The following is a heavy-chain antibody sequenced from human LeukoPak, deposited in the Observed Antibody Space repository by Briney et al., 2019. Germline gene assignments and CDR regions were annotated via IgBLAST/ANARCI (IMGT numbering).Heavy chain of an antibody. Sequence: SETLSLTCTVSGGSISSGSYYWSWIRQPAGKGLEWIGRIYTSGSTNYNPSLKSRVTISVDTSKNQFSLKLSSVTAADTAVYYCARGRITGTTGDFDYWGQGTLVTVSS. J-gene: IGHJ4*02. V-gene: IGHV4-61*02. D-gene: IGHD1-20*01. CDR3: ARGRITGTTGDFDY. CDR2: IYTSGST. CDR1: GGSISSGSYY.